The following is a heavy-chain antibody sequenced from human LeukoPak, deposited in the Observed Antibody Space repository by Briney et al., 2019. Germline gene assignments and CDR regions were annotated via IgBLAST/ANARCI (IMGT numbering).Heavy chain of an antibody. CDR2: ISGSGGST. J-gene: IGHJ6*03. V-gene: IGHV3-23*01. CDR3: AKDGYSSSMFPYYMDV. Sequence: PGGSLRLSCAASGFTFSSYGMSWVRQAPGKGLEWVSAISGSGGSTYYADSVKGRFTISRDNSKNTLYLQMNSLRAEDTAVYYCAKDGYSSSMFPYYMDVWGKGTTVTVSS. D-gene: IGHD6-13*01. CDR1: GFTFSSYG.